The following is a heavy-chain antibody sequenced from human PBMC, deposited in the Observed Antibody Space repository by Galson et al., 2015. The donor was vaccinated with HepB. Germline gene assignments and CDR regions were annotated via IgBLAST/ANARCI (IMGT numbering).Heavy chain of an antibody. CDR3: TKEGGDPEHFYYFFGMDV. CDR2: ISGSGGRR. D-gene: IGHD2-21*02. CDR1: GFTFGGYS. J-gene: IGHJ6*01. V-gene: IGHV3-23*01. Sequence: SLRLSCAASGFTFGGYSMSWVRQAPGKGLEWVSAISGSGGRRYYADSVKGRVTISRDNSKNTLFLQMNSLRAEDTAIYYCTKEGGDPEHFYYFFGMDVWGQGTTVTVSS.